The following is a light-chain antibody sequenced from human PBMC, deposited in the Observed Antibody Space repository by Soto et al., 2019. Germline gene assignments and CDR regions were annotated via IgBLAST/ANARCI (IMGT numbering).Light chain of an antibody. V-gene: IGLV3-21*04. CDR2: YDS. CDR1: NIGSES. Sequence: SYELTQPPSVSVAPGKTATITCGGNNIGSESVHWYQQKPGQAPVLVIYYDSDRPSGIPERFSGSNSGNTATLTISRVEAGDEADYYCQVWDSSSAHPDWVFGGRTKLTVL. J-gene: IGLJ3*02. CDR3: QVWDSSSAHPDWV.